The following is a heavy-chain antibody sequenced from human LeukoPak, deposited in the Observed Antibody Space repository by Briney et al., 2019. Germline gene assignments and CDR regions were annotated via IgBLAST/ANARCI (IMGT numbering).Heavy chain of an antibody. CDR1: GYTFTGYY. CDR3: ARDMNSGGTLNWFDP. CDR2: INPNSGGT. D-gene: IGHD2-15*01. V-gene: IGHV1-2*02. J-gene: IGHJ5*02. Sequence: GASVKVSCKASGYTFTGYYMHWVRQAPGQGLEWMGWINPNSGGTNYARKFQGRVTMTRDTSISTAYMELSRLRSDDTAVYYCARDMNSGGTLNWFDPWGQGTLVTVSS.